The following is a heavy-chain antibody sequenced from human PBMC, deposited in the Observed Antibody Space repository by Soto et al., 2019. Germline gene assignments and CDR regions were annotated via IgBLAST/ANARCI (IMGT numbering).Heavy chain of an antibody. J-gene: IGHJ6*02. CDR3: ATDPNGYKSGLRLRYHYGFDV. V-gene: IGHV1-46*01. Sequence: QVQLVQSGAEVKKPGASVKVSCKASGYSFTTYYLHWVRQAPGQGLEWLGIINPSGGSTSYAQKFQGRVTMTSDTSTSTVYMDLSSLRSEDTAVYYCATDPNGYKSGLRLRYHYGFDVWGHGTTVTVSS. CDR2: INPSGGST. CDR1: GYSFTTYY. D-gene: IGHD5-12*01.